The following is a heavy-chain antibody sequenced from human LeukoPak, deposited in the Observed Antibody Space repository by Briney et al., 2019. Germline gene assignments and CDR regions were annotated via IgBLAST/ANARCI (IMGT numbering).Heavy chain of an antibody. Sequence: PSETLSLTCTVSGGSISSSRDYWGWIRQPPGKGLEWIGTIYYSGSTYYNPSLKSRVTISVDTSKNQFSLNLNSVTAADTAVYYCARAEGIAVSNFDYWGQGTLVTVSS. CDR3: ARAEGIAVSNFDY. D-gene: IGHD6-19*01. CDR2: IYYSGST. V-gene: IGHV4-39*01. CDR1: GGSISSSRDY. J-gene: IGHJ4*02.